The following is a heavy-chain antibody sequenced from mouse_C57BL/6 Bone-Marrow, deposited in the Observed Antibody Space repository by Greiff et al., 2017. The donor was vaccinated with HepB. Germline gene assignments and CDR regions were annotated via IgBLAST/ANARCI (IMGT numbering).Heavy chain of an antibody. V-gene: IGHV5-12*01. CDR2: ISNGGGST. J-gene: IGHJ4*01. CDR3: ARGALCRGAMDY. Sequence: EVKLVESGGGLVQPGGSLKLSCAASGFTFSDYYMYWVRQTPEKRLEWVAYISNGGGSTYYPDTVKGRFTITRDNAKNTLYLQMSRLKSEDTAMYYCARGALCRGAMDYWGRGTSVTVSS. CDR1: GFTFSDYY. D-gene: IGHD1-1*02.